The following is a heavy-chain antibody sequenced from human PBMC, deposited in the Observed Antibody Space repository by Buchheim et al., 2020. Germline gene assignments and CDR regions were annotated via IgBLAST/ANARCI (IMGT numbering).Heavy chain of an antibody. CDR1: GGSISSSSYY. J-gene: IGHJ4*02. CDR2: IYYSGST. CDR3: ARGTPPLWFGEPTGRFDY. V-gene: IGHV4-39*07. Sequence: QLQLQESGPGLVKPSETLSLTCTVSGGSISSSSYYWGWIRQPPGKGLEWIGSIYYSGSTYYNPSLKSRVTISVDTSKNQFSLKRSSVTAADTAVYYCARGTPPLWFGEPTGRFDYWGQGTL. D-gene: IGHD3-10*01.